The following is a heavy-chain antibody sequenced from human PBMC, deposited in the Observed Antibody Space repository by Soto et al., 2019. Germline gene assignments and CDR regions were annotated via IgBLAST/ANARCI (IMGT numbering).Heavy chain of an antibody. CDR3: ARGLGRGGDCYLYYYYYYGMDV. CDR2: MNPNSGNT. J-gene: IGHJ6*02. V-gene: IGHV1-8*01. D-gene: IGHD2-21*02. CDR1: GYTFTSYD. Sequence: ASVEVSCKXSGYTFTSYDINWVRQATGQGLEWMGWMNPNSGNTGYAQKFQGRVTMTRNTSISTAYMELSSLRSEDTAVYYCARGLGRGGDCYLYYYYYYGMDVWGQGTTVTVSS.